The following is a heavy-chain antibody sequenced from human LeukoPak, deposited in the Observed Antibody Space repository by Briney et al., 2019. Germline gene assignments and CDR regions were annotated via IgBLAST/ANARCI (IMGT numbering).Heavy chain of an antibody. J-gene: IGHJ5*02. V-gene: IGHV4-59*01. CDR1: GGSISSYY. CDR3: AREGTSGTHLNWFDP. CDR2: IYGSGST. D-gene: IGHD1-1*01. Sequence: KPSATLSLTCTVSGGSISSYYWSWIRPPPGKGLEWIGHIYGSGSTNYNPSLKSRVTLSVDTSKNQFSLKLSSVTAADTAVYYCAREGTSGTHLNWFDPWGQGTLVTVSS.